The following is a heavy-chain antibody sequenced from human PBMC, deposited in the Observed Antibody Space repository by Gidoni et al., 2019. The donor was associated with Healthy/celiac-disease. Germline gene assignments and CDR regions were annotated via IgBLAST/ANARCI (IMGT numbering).Heavy chain of an antibody. V-gene: IGHV3-33*08. CDR2: IWYDGSDK. Sequence: QVQLGESGGGVVQPGGSLRLTCAAYGFTVSSYGMHWVRQAPGKGREWVAVIWYDGSDKYSADSVKGRFTISRDNSKNTLYLQMNSLRAEDTAVYHCARDPEYCSGGSCYHGGYWGQGTLVTVSS. CDR3: ARDPEYCSGGSCYHGGY. J-gene: IGHJ4*02. D-gene: IGHD2-15*01. CDR1: GFTVSSYG.